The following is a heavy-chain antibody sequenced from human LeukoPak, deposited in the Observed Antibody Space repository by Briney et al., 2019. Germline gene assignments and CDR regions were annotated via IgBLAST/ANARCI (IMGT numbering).Heavy chain of an antibody. CDR2: IKSKTDGGTT. J-gene: IGHJ6*03. D-gene: IGHD6-13*01. CDR1: GFTFSNAW. V-gene: IGHV3-15*01. Sequence: GGSLRLSCAASGFTFSNAWMSWVRQAPGKGLEWVGRIKSKTDGGTTDYAAPVKGRFTISRDDSKNTLYLQMNSLKTEDTAVYYCTTPPSYSSSWYPKGYYYYYMDVWGKGTTVTISS. CDR3: TTPPSYSSSWYPKGYYYYYMDV.